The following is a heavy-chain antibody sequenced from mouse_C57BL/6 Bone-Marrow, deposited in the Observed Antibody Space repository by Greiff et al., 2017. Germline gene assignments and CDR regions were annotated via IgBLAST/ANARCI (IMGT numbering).Heavy chain of an antibody. CDR2: IISGSSTI. V-gene: IGHV5-17*01. J-gene: IGHJ2*01. CDR1: GFTFSDYG. CDR3: ARFFFDY. Sequence: EVQRVESGAGLVKPGGSLNLSCAASGFTFSDYGMHWVRQAPEKGLEWVAYIISGSSTIYYADTVKGRFTISRDNAKNTLFLQMTSLTAEDAAMYCCARFFFDYWGQGTTLTVSS.